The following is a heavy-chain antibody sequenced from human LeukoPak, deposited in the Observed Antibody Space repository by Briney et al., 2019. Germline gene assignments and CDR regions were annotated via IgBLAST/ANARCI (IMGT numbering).Heavy chain of an antibody. Sequence: SETLSLTCAVYGGSFSGYYWSWIRQPPGKGLEWIGEINNSGSTNYNPPLKGRVTISVDTSKNQFSLKLSSVTAADTAVYYCARWEAVAGMIDYWGRGTLVTVSS. V-gene: IGHV4-34*01. J-gene: IGHJ4*02. D-gene: IGHD6-19*01. CDR1: GGSFSGYY. CDR2: INNSGST. CDR3: ARWEAVAGMIDY.